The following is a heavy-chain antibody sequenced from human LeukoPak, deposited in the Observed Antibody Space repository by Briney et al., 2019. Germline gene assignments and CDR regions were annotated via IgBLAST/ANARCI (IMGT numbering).Heavy chain of an antibody. V-gene: IGHV4-59*08. Sequence: SETLSLTCTVSGGSISSYYWSWIRQPPGKGLEWIGYIYYSGSTNYNPSLKSRVTISVDTSKNQFSLTLSSVTAADTAVYYCARHAPSRLWFGGDWGQGTLVTVSS. D-gene: IGHD3-10*01. CDR3: ARHAPSRLWFGGD. CDR1: GGSISSYY. J-gene: IGHJ4*02. CDR2: IYYSGST.